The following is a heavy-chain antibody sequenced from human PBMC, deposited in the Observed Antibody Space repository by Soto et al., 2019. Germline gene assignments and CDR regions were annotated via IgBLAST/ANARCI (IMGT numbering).Heavy chain of an antibody. CDR1: GYTFTSYD. D-gene: IGHD2-15*01. Sequence: GASVKVSCKASGYTFTSYDINWVRQATGQGLEWMGWMNPNSGNTGYAQKFQGRVTMTRNTSISTAYMELSSLRSEDTAVYYCARGKIYCSGGSCYSVDVFDIWGQGTVVTGSS. J-gene: IGHJ3*02. CDR2: MNPNSGNT. CDR3: ARGKIYCSGGSCYSVDVFDI. V-gene: IGHV1-8*02.